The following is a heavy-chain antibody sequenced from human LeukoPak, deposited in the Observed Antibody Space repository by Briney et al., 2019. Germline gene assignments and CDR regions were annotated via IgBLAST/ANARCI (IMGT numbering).Heavy chain of an antibody. J-gene: IGHJ5*02. V-gene: IGHV4-34*01. D-gene: IGHD3-16*02. CDR2: INHSGST. Sequence: PSETLSLTYAVYGGSFSGYYWSWIRQPPGKGLEWIGEINHSGSTNYNPSLKSRVTISVDTSKNQFSLKLSSVTAADTAVYYCARDRGLYYDFIWGSYRYTRTFDPWGQGTLVTVSS. CDR1: GGSFSGYY. CDR3: ARDRGLYYDFIWGSYRYTRTFDP.